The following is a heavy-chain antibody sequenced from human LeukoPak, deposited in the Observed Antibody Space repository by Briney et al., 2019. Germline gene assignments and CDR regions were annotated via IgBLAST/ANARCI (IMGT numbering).Heavy chain of an antibody. CDR1: GFTFNNYA. CDR2: ISGGGETT. V-gene: IGHV3-23*01. J-gene: IGHJ2*01. CDR3: ARLSIAADHWYFDL. Sequence: PGGSLRLSCAASGFTFNNYAMNWVRQAPGKGLEWVSSISGGGETTYYADSAKGRFTISRDNSQNTLYLQMNSLRAEDTAVYYCARLSIAADHWYFDLWGRGTLVTVSS. D-gene: IGHD6-6*01.